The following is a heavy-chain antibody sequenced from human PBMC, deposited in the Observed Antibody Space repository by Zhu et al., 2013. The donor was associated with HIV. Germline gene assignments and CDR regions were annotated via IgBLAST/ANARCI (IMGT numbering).Heavy chain of an antibody. J-gene: IGHJ6*03. Sequence: QVQLVQSGAEVRKPGASVKLSCKASGYTFTTYYLHWVRQAPGQGPEWMGILNPGDGRATYAQKSQGRITMTRDTSTSTVYMELTSLTSDDTADYFCARGRGYSQGGDLLYHYYYMDVWGTGTTVTVSS. CDR1: GYTFTTYY. D-gene: IGHD5-18*01. CDR2: LNPGDGRA. V-gene: IGHV1-46*01. CDR3: ARGRGYSQGGDLLYHYYYMDV.